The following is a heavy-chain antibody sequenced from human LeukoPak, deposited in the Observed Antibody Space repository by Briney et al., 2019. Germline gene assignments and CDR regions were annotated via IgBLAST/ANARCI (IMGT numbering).Heavy chain of an antibody. J-gene: IGHJ6*03. CDR2: ISSSSSYI. Sequence: PGGSLRLSCAASGFTFSSYGMNWVRQAPGNGLEWVSSISSSSSYIYYADSVKGRFTISRDNAKNSLYLQMNSLRAEDTAVYYCAKLPGVVIIESYYYYYMDVWGKGTTVTVSS. D-gene: IGHD3-3*01. CDR3: AKLPGVVIIESYYYYYMDV. V-gene: IGHV3-21*01. CDR1: GFTFSSYG.